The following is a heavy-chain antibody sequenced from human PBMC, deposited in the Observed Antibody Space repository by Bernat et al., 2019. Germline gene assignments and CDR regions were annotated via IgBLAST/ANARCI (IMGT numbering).Heavy chain of an antibody. CDR2: ISAYNGNT. CDR1: GYTFTSYG. Sequence: QVQLVQSGAEVKKPGASVKVSCKASGYTFTSYGISWVRQAPGQGLEWMGWISAYNGNTNYAQKLQGRVSMTTDTSTSTAYMELRSLGSDGTAVYYCAKVYGGWYAANWFDPWGQGTLVTVAS. V-gene: IGHV1-18*01. J-gene: IGHJ5*02. D-gene: IGHD6-19*01. CDR3: AKVYGGWYAANWFDP.